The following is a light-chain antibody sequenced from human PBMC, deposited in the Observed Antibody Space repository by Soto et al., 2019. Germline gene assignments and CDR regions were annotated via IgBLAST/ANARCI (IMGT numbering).Light chain of an antibody. CDR2: GTS. J-gene: IGKJ4*01. Sequence: VLPQTPGTLSLSPGERATLSCRASQTVRNNYLAWYQQKPGQAPRLLIYGTSSRATGIPDRFSGSGSGTDFTLSISRLEPEDFAVYYCQHYGLSLLPFGGGTKVDIK. CDR3: QHYGLSLLP. CDR1: QTVRNNY. V-gene: IGKV3-20*01.